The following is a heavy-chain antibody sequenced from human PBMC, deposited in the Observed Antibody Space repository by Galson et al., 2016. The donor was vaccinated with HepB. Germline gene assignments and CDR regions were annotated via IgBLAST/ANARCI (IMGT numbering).Heavy chain of an antibody. CDR2: ISPTSNDI. D-gene: IGHD1-26*01. CDR3: ASPSGRFSVHTFDL. Sequence: SLRLSCAASGFTFSDYYMSWIRQAPGKGLEWVSYISPTSNDINFADSFVARFSISRDNSKNSLYLQMNTLGAEDTAVYYCASPSGRFSVHTFDLWGQGTMVTVSS. CDR1: GFTFSDYY. V-gene: IGHV3-11*06. J-gene: IGHJ3*01.